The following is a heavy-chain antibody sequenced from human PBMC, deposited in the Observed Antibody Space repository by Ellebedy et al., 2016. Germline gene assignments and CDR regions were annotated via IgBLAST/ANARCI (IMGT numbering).Heavy chain of an antibody. V-gene: IGHV5-51*01. Sequence: GESLKISXKGSGYSFTSYWIGWVRQMPGKGLEWMGIIYPGDSDTRYSPSFQGQVTISADKSISTAYLQWSSLKASDTAMYYCARQYYDFWSGYPNDAFDIWGQGTMVTVSS. J-gene: IGHJ3*02. CDR2: IYPGDSDT. D-gene: IGHD3-3*01. CDR1: GYSFTSYW. CDR3: ARQYYDFWSGYPNDAFDI.